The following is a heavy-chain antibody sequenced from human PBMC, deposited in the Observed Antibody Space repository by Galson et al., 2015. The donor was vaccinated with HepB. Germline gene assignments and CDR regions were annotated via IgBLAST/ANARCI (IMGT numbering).Heavy chain of an antibody. CDR3: AHTPLTSFEEVIRRNPLGV. J-gene: IGHJ3*01. D-gene: IGHD3-3*01. CDR2: IYWNGER. Sequence: PALVKPTQTLTLTCTFSGFSLSSRGMGLGWIRQPPGKTLEWLAVIYWNGERLYSPSLESRLTITKGTSENQVVLTMTNLDPVDTATYYYAHTPLTSFEEVIRRNPLGVWGQGATVAVSS. V-gene: IGHV2-5*01. CDR1: GFSLSSRGMG.